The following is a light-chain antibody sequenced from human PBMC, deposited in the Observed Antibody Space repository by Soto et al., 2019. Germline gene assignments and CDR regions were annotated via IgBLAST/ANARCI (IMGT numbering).Light chain of an antibody. V-gene: IGLV2-8*01. CDR1: SNDVGAYNY. CDR3: SSFAVSNSFV. J-gene: IGLJ1*01. CDR2: EVN. Sequence: QSALTQPPSASGSPGQSVTISCTGTSNDVGAYNYASWYQQHPGKAPKVMIYEVNKRPSGVPDRFSGSKSGNTASLTVSGLQAEDEADYYCSSFAVSNSFVFGTGTKVTVL.